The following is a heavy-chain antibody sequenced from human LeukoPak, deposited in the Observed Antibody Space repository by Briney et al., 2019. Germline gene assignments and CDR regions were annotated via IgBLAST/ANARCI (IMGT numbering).Heavy chain of an antibody. CDR2: IYPGDSDT. V-gene: IGHV5-51*01. CDR1: GYSFTSYW. D-gene: IGHD5-24*01. J-gene: IGHJ5*02. CDR3: SRSGDGYSP. Sequence: GESLKISSKGSGYSFTSYWIGWVRQMPGKRLEWMGIIYPGDSDTRYSPSFQGQVAISADKSITTAYLPCSSLLSPPPTLYSFSRSGDGYSPWGQGTLVTLP.